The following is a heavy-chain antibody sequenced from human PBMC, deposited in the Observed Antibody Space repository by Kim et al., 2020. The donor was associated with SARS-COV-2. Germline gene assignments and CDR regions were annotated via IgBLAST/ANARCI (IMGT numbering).Heavy chain of an antibody. CDR2: ISYDGSNK. CDR3: ASPSSPYYGDYGGTFDY. J-gene: IGHJ4*01. CDR1: GFTFSSYA. V-gene: IGHV3-30-3*01. Sequence: GGSLRLSCAASGFTFSSYAMHWVRQAPGKGLEWVAVISYDGSNKYYADSVKGRFTISRDNSKNTLYLQMNSLRAEVTAVYYCASPSSPYYGDYGGTFDY. D-gene: IGHD4-17*01.